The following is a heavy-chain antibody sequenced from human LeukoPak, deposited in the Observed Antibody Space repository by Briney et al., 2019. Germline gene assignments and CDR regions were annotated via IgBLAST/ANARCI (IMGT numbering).Heavy chain of an antibody. Sequence: GGSLRLSCAASGFTFSTYAMNWVRQAPGKGLNWVSGISGSGDSTFYADSVKGRFTISRDNSKKTRYLQMNSLRADDTAVYYCAKDARWLAPGTFDIWGQGTMVTVS. D-gene: IGHD6-19*01. V-gene: IGHV3-23*01. J-gene: IGHJ3*02. CDR2: ISGSGDST. CDR3: AKDARWLAPGTFDI. CDR1: GFTFSTYA.